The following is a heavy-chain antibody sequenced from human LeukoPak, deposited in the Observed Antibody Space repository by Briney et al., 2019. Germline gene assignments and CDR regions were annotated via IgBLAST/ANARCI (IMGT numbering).Heavy chain of an antibody. V-gene: IGHV4-39*01. Sequence: SETLSLTCTVSGGSISSSSYYWGWIRQPPGKGLEWIGSIYYSGSTYYNPSLKSRVTISVDTSKNQFSLKLSSVTAADTAVYYCARGSGYSSSWYDYWGQGTLVTVSS. CDR3: ARGSGYSSSWYDY. D-gene: IGHD6-13*01. CDR1: GGSISSSSYY. J-gene: IGHJ4*02. CDR2: IYYSGST.